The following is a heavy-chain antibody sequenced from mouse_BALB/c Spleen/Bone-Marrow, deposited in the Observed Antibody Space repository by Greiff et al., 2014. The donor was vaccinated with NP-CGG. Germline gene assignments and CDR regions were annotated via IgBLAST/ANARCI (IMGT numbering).Heavy chain of an antibody. CDR1: GYAFTNYL. V-gene: IGHV1-54*03. J-gene: IGHJ4*01. CDR3: ARGGITTVVPYSMDY. D-gene: IGHD1-1*01. Sequence: VQLQQSGAELVRPGTSVKVSCKASGYAFTNYLIEWVKQRPGQGLEWIGVIDPRSGGTDYNEKFKGKAPLTADKSSSNAYMQLNSLTSGDSAVYFCARGGITTVVPYSMDYWGQGTSVTVSS. CDR2: IDPRSGGT.